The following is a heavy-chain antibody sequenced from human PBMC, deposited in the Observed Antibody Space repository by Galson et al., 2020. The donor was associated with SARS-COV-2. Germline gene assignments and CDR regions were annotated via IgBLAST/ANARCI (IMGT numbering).Heavy chain of an antibody. CDR2: ISYSGST. J-gene: IGHJ6*02. CDR3: ARDPAPLYGDNYYYGLDV. V-gene: IGHV4-59*01. Sequence: ETSETLSLTCTVSEVSMTSYYWNWIRQPPGKGLEWIGAISYSGSTNYNPSLRSRVTMIVDWSMNQFSLRLTSVTAADTAVYYCARDPAPLYGDNYYYGLDVWGRGTTVTVSS. CDR1: EVSMTSYY. D-gene: IGHD4-17*01.